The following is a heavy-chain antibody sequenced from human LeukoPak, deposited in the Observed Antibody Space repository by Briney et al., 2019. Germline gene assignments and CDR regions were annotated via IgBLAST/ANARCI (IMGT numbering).Heavy chain of an antibody. CDR2: IYYSGST. CDR1: GGSISSYY. CDR3: ARGGPVWYFDY. J-gene: IGHJ4*02. V-gene: IGHV4-59*01. Sequence: SEALSLTCTVSGGSISSYYWSWIRQPPGKGLEWIGYIYYSGSTNYNPSLKSRVTISVDTSKNQFSLKLSSVTAADTAVYYCARGGPVWYFDYWGQGTLVTVSS. D-gene: IGHD2-21*01.